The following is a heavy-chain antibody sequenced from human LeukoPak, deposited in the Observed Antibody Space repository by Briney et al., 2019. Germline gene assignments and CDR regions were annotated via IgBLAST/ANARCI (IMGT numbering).Heavy chain of an antibody. CDR1: GFTVSSNS. CDR3: ARGYSGSYRVDY. Sequence: GGSLRLSCAASGFTVSSNSMNWVRQAPGKGLVWVSRISSDGSSTTYADSVKGRFTISRDNAKNTLYLQMNSLRAEDTAVYYCARGYSGSYRVDYWGQGTLVTVSS. D-gene: IGHD1-26*01. CDR2: ISSDGSST. J-gene: IGHJ4*02. V-gene: IGHV3-74*01.